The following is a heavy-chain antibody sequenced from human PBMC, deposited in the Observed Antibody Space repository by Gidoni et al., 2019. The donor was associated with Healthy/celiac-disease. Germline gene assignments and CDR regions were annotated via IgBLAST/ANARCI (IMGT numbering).Heavy chain of an antibody. CDR2: INSDGSST. V-gene: IGHV3-74*01. Sequence: EVQLVESGGGLVQPGGSLRLSCAAYGFNFSSYCMHWVRQAPEKGLVWFSRINSDGSSTSYADSVKGRFTISRDNAKNTLYLQMNSLRAEDTAVYYCARGAGMATIGYYYYGMDVWGQGTTVTVSS. J-gene: IGHJ6*02. CDR1: GFNFSSYC. D-gene: IGHD5-12*01. CDR3: ARGAGMATIGYYYYGMDV.